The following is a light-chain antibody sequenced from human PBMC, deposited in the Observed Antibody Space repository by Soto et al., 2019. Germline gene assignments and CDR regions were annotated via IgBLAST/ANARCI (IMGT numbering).Light chain of an antibody. CDR3: SSYTSSSLYV. V-gene: IGLV2-14*03. CDR2: DVS. Sequence: QSVLTQPPSVSGSPGQSVTISCTGTSSDVGSYNRVSWYQHHPGKAPKLMIYDVSNRPSGVSNRFSGSKSGNTASLTISGLQAEDEADYYCSSYTSSSLYVFGTGTKVTVL. CDR1: SSDVGSYNR. J-gene: IGLJ1*01.